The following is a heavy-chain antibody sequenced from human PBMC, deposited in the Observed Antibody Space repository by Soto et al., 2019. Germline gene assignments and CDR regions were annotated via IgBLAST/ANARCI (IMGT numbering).Heavy chain of an antibody. J-gene: IGHJ6*02. D-gene: IGHD4-4*01. CDR3: ARDGYTVTTSYYYYGMDV. CDR1: GFTFSSSE. V-gene: IGHV3-48*03. CDR2: ISGSGSTV. Sequence: GGSLRLSCVASGFTFSSSEMNWVRLAPGKGLEWVSYISGSGSTVYHADSVEGRLTISRDNAKNSLFLQMNSLRAEDTAVYYCARDGYTVTTSYYYYGMDVWGQGTTVTVSS.